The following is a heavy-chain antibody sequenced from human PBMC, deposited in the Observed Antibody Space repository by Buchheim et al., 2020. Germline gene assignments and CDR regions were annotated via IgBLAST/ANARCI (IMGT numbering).Heavy chain of an antibody. CDR2: IWYNGGST. CDR1: GFTFSSYG. V-gene: IGHV3-33*01. Sequence: QVQLLESGGGLVQPGRSLRLSCAASGFTFSSYGMSWVRQAPGKGLEWVAAIWYNGGSTYYADSVKGRFTISRDNSKNTLYLKMNSLSAEVTSVYYCASIGLSGYLDYWGQGTL. J-gene: IGHJ4*02. D-gene: IGHD3-10*01. CDR3: ASIGLSGYLDY.